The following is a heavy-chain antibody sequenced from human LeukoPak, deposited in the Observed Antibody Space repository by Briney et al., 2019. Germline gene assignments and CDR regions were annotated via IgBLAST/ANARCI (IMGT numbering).Heavy chain of an antibody. J-gene: IGHJ4*02. CDR1: GGTFSSYA. D-gene: IGHD3-22*01. CDR3: ARTGFSYYYDSSGYSDY. V-gene: IGHV1-69*06. CDR2: IIPIFGTA. Sequence: ASVKVSCKASGGTFSSYAISWVRQAPGQGLEWMGGIIPIFGTANYAQKFQGRVTITADKSTSTAYMELSSLRSEDTAVYYCARTGFSYYYDSSGYSDYWGQGTLVTVSS.